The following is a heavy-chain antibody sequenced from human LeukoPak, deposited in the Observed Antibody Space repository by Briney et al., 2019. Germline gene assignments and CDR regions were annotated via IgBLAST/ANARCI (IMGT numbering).Heavy chain of an antibody. CDR1: GGSISSSSYY. CDR3: ASQDTGIDY. V-gene: IGHV4-39*01. D-gene: IGHD5-18*01. J-gene: IGHJ4*02. Sequence: SETLSLTCTVSGGSISSSSYYWGWIRQPPGTGLEWIGSIYYSGSTYYNPSLKSRVTISVDTSKNQFSLKLSSVTAADTAVYYCASQDTGIDYWGQGTLVTVSS. CDR2: IYYSGST.